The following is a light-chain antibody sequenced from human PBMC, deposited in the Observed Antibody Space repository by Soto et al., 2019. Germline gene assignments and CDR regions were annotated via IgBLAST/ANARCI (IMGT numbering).Light chain of an antibody. V-gene: IGKV1-39*01. J-gene: IGKJ5*01. CDR3: QQSYSTPIT. CDR2: AAS. CDR1: QSISTD. Sequence: DIQMTQSTSSLSVSARDRVTITCRASQSISTDINWYQQKPGKAPKLLIYAASSLQSGVPSRFSGRGSGTHFTLTISSLQPEDFATYYCQQSYSTPITFGQGTRLEIK.